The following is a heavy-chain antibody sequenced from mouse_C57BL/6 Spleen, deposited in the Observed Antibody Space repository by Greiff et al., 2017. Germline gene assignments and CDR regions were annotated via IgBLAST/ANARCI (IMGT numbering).Heavy chain of an antibody. J-gene: IGHJ4*01. CDR3: ARHAPTYGNSPYAMDY. Sequence: EVHLVESGGDLVKPGGSLKLSCAASGFTFSSYGMSWVRQTPDKRLEWVATISSGGSYTYYPDSVKGRFTITRDTATNTLYLQMSSLKSEDTAMYYCARHAPTYGNSPYAMDYWGQGTSVTVSS. V-gene: IGHV5-6*01. CDR1: GFTFSSYG. D-gene: IGHD2-1*01. CDR2: ISSGGSYT.